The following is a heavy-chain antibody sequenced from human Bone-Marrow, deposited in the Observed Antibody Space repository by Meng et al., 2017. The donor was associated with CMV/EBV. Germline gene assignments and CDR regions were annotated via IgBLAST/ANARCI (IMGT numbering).Heavy chain of an antibody. D-gene: IGHD3-10*01. J-gene: IGHJ6*02. CDR1: GVTFSSYS. V-gene: IGHV3-21*01. CDR3: ASREVRGKYYYYGMDV. Sequence: GESLKISCAASGVTFSSYSMNWVRQAPGKGLEWVSSISSSSSYIYYADSVKGRFTISRDNAKNSLYLQMNSLRAEDTAVYYCASREVRGKYYYYGMDVWGQGTTVTVSS. CDR2: ISSSSSYI.